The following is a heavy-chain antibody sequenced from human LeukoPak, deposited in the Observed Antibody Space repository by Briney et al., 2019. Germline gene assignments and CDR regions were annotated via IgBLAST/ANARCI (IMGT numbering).Heavy chain of an antibody. CDR3: ARESYYYDSRGHTDFDY. CDR1: GFTFSDYY. J-gene: IGHJ4*02. D-gene: IGHD3-22*01. CDR2: ISSSGSTI. V-gene: IGHV3-11*01. Sequence: GGSLRLSCAASGFTFSDYYMSWIRQAPGKGLEWVSYISSSGSTIYYADSVKGRFTISRDNAKNSLYLQMNSLRAEDTAVYYCARESYYYDSRGHTDFDYWGQGTLVTVSS.